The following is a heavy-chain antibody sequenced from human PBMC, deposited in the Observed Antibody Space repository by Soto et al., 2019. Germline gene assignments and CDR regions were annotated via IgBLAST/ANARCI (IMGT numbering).Heavy chain of an antibody. CDR3: ARGGGFGFNWFDP. Sequence: SETLSLTCAVYGGSFSGYYWSWIRQPPGKGLEWVGEINHSGSTNYNPSLKSRVTISVDTSKNQFSLKLSSVTAAGTAVYYCARGGGFGFNWFDPWGQGTLVTVSS. CDR2: INHSGST. J-gene: IGHJ5*02. CDR1: GGSFSGYY. D-gene: IGHD3-10*01. V-gene: IGHV4-34*01.